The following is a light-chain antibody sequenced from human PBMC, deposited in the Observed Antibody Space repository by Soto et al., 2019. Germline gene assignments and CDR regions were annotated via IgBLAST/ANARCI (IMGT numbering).Light chain of an antibody. V-gene: IGKV1-5*03. J-gene: IGKJ1*01. Sequence: DIQMTQSPSTLSASVGDRVTITCRASQSISVWLAWYQQKAGKAPNLLIYKASRLESGVPSRFIGSGSETEFTLTISGLQTGDSATYYCQQYNSYSPTFGQGTKVEVK. CDR1: QSISVW. CDR3: QQYNSYSPT. CDR2: KAS.